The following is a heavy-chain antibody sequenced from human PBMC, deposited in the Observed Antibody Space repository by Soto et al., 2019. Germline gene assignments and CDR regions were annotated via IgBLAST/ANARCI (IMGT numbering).Heavy chain of an antibody. CDR1: GFTFSSYA. CDR3: AKVNPYYDSSGYYFDY. D-gene: IGHD3-22*01. J-gene: IGHJ4*02. V-gene: IGHV3-23*01. CDR2: ISGSGGST. Sequence: GGSLRLSCAASGFTFSSYAMSWVRQAPGKGLEWVSAISGSGGSTYYADSVKGRFTISRDNSKNTLYLQMNSLGAEDTAVYYCAKVNPYYDSSGYYFDYWGQGTLVTVSS.